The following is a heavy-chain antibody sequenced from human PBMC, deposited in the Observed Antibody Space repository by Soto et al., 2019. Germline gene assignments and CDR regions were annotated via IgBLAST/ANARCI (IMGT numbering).Heavy chain of an antibody. CDR3: AREARYYDFWSGPTDYYYYYMDV. D-gene: IGHD3-3*01. J-gene: IGHJ6*03. CDR1: GFTFGSYS. V-gene: IGHV3-48*01. CDR2: ISSSSSTI. Sequence: EVQLVESGGGLVQPGGSLRLSCAASGFTFGSYSMNWVRQAPGKGLEWVSYISSSSSTIYYADSVKGRFTISRDNAKNSLYLQMNSLRAEDTAVYYCAREARYYDFWSGPTDYYYYYMDVWGKGTTVTVSS.